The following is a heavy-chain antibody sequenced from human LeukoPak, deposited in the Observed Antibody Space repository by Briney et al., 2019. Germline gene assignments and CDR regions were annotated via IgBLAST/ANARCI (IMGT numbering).Heavy chain of an antibody. CDR2: IKSKTDGGTT. CDR1: GFTFSNAW. V-gene: IGHV3-15*01. J-gene: IGHJ3*02. CDR3: TTGMDTAMDNDAFDI. D-gene: IGHD5-18*01. Sequence: PGGSLRLSCAASGFTFSNAWMSWVRQAPGKGLEWVGRIKSKTDGGTTDYAAPVKGRFTISRDDSKNTLYLQMNSLKTEDTAVYYCTTGMDTAMDNDAFDIWGQGTMVTVSS.